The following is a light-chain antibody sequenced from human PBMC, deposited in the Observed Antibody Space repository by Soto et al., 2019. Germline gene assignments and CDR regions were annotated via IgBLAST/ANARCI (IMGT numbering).Light chain of an antibody. CDR3: QQYGSSLYT. J-gene: IGKJ2*01. CDR1: QSIASTY. V-gene: IGKV3-20*01. CDR2: GAS. Sequence: EIVLTQSPGTLSLSPGERVTLSCRASQSIASTYLTWYQQEPGQAPRLLIYGASRRATGSPDRFSGSGSGTDFSLTISRLEPEDFAVYYCQQYGSSLYTFGQGTKLEI.